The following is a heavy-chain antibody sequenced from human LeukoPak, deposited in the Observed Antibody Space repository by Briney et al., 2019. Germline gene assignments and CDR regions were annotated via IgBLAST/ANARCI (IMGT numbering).Heavy chain of an antibody. CDR3: AKVADCSGTSCYTLDY. Sequence: GGSLRLSCAASGFTFSSYGMHWVRQAPGKGLEWVAVISYDGSNKYYADSVKGRFTISRDNSKNTLYLQMNSLRAEDTAVYYCAKVADCSGTSCYTLDYWGQGTLVTVSS. CDR2: ISYDGSNK. CDR1: GFTFSSYG. D-gene: IGHD2-2*02. V-gene: IGHV3-30*18. J-gene: IGHJ4*02.